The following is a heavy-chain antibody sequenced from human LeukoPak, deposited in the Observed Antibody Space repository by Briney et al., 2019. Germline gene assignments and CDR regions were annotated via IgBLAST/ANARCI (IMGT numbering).Heavy chain of an antibody. Sequence: SETLSLTCTVSGGSISSYYWSWIRQPAGKGLEWIGRIYTSGSTNYNPSLKSRVTMSVDTSKNQFSLKLSSVTAADTAVYYCARGSAFWSGYYTGFDYWGQGTLATVSS. V-gene: IGHV4-4*07. CDR2: IYTSGST. CDR1: GGSISSYY. J-gene: IGHJ4*02. D-gene: IGHD3-3*01. CDR3: ARGSAFWSGYYTGFDY.